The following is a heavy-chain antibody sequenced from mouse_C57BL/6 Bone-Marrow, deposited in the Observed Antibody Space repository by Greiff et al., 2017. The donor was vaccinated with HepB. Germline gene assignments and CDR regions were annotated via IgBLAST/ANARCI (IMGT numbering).Heavy chain of an antibody. CDR3: ARNRWGSYYYGSSYVYY. Sequence: QVQLKESGPGLVAPSQSLSITCTVSGFSLTSYAISWVRQPPGKGLEWLGVIWTGGGKNYNSAFKSRVSIRKDNSKSQVFLKKNSLQTDDTARYYCARNRWGSYYYGSSYVYYWGQGTTLTVSS. D-gene: IGHD1-1*01. V-gene: IGHV2-9-1*01. J-gene: IGHJ2*01. CDR2: IWTGGGK. CDR1: GFSLTSYA.